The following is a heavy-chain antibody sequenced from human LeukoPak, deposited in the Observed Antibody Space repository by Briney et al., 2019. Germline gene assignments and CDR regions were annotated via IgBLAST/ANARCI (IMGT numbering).Heavy chain of an antibody. V-gene: IGHV3-30*02. J-gene: IGHJ4*02. CDR2: IWYAVSYK. CDR3: AKVVQYTASSGTGLDY. CDR1: GFTFSNYG. D-gene: IGHD6-13*01. Sequence: GGSLRLSCVAPGFTFSNYGMPWVGQPPGKWRDWVPFIWYAVSYKYYADCVKGLFTIYRENPKNTLYLQMNSLRAEDTGIYYCAKVVQYTASSGTGLDYWGQGTLVTVSS.